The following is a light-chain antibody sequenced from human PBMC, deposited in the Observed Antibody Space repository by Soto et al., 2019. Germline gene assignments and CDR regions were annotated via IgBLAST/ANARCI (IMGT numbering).Light chain of an antibody. CDR1: NIGSKS. CDR3: QVWDSSSDHVV. Sequence: SHELTQPPSVSVAPGKTARITCGGNNIGSKSVHWYQQKPGQAPVLVIYYDNDRPSGIPERFSGSNSGNTATLTISRVEARDEADYYCQVWDSSSDHVVFGGGTKLTVL. V-gene: IGLV3-21*04. CDR2: YDN. J-gene: IGLJ2*01.